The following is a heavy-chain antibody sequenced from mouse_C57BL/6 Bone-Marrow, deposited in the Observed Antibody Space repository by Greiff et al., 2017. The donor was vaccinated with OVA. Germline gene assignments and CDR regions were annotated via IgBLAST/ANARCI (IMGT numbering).Heavy chain of an antibody. D-gene: IGHD1-1*01. V-gene: IGHV1-55*01. Sequence: QVQLKQPGAELVKPGASVKMSCKASGYTFTSYWITWVKQRPGQGLEWIGDIYPGSGSTNYNEKFKSKATLTVDTSSSTAYMQLSSLTSEDSAVYYCARSLLLRDYFDYWGQGTTLTVSS. J-gene: IGHJ2*01. CDR3: ARSLLLRDYFDY. CDR1: GYTFTSYW. CDR2: IYPGSGST.